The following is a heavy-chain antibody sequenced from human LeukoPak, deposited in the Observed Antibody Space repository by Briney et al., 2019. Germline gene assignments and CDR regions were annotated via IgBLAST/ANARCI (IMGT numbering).Heavy chain of an antibody. D-gene: IGHD2-8*02. Sequence: ASVTVSFTASGYTFTGYFMHWERQAPGQGLDWMGWINPNTGGTKYAQKFQGRVSMTRDTSIGTAYMELSTVTSDDTAVYFCARVHVTGDVSLDLGYWGQGTLVTVSS. CDR3: ARVHVTGDVSLDLGY. J-gene: IGHJ4*02. CDR2: INPNTGGT. V-gene: IGHV1-2*02. CDR1: GYTFTGYF.